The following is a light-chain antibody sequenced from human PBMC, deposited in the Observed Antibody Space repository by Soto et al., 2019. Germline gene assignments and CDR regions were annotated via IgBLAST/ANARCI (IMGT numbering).Light chain of an antibody. CDR2: AAS. J-gene: IGKJ1*01. CDR3: QESYTTLWT. CDR1: QSISSY. Sequence: DIQMTQSPSSLSASVGDRVTITCRASQSISSYLNWYQQKPGKAPKLLIYAASSLQSGVPSRFSGSGSGTDFTLTISSLQPEYFATYYYQESYTTLWTFSQGTKVDIK. V-gene: IGKV1-39*01.